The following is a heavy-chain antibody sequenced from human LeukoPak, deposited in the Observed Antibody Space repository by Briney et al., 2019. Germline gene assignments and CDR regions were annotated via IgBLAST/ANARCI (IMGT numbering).Heavy chain of an antibody. CDR1: GFTFSSYA. D-gene: IGHD3-22*01. CDR2: ISGSGGST. Sequence: PGGSLRLSCAASGFTFSSYAMHWVRQAPGKGLEWVSAISGSGGSTYYADSVKGRFTISRDNSKNTLYLQMNSLRAEDTAVYYCAKDQGNYDSSGFDYWGQGTLVTVSS. V-gene: IGHV3-23*01. CDR3: AKDQGNYDSSGFDY. J-gene: IGHJ4*02.